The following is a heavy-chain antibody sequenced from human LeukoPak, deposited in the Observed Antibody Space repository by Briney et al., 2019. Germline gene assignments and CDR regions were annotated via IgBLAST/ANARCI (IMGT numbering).Heavy chain of an antibody. CDR1: VLTFSIAA. J-gene: IGHJ4*02. V-gene: IGHV4-34*08. D-gene: IGHD3-22*01. CDR2: INHSGST. CDR3: AQAGTHSYDSCTSQRGFDY. Sequence: GSLRLSCAASVLTFSIAAMSWVRQAPGKGLEWIGEINHSGSTNYNPSLKSLVTISVDTSKNQFSLKLSSVTAADTAVYYCAQAGTHSYDSCTSQRGFDYWGQGTLVTVSS.